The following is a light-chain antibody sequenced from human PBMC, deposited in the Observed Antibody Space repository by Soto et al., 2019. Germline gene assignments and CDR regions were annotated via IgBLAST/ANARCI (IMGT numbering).Light chain of an antibody. Sequence: QSVLAQPPSVSGAPGQRVTISCTGSISNIGAGYDVHWYQQLPGTVPKVLIYGNSNRPSGVPDRFSGSKSGTSASLAITGLQAEGEADYCCQSYDISLSGLHVFGTGTKVTVL. V-gene: IGLV1-40*01. CDR2: GNS. J-gene: IGLJ1*01. CDR1: ISNIGAGYD. CDR3: QSYDISLSGLHV.